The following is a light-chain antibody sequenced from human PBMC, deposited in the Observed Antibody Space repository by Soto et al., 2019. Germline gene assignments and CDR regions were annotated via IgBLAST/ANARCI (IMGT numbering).Light chain of an antibody. CDR1: SNDIGAFNY. Sequence: QSALTQPASVSGSPGQSITISCTGTSNDIGAFNYVSWYQQHPGKAPTLMISEVSNRPSGVSNRFSGSKSGNTASLTISGLQAEDEADYYCSSYTVISTLVFGTGTQLTVL. CDR2: EVS. V-gene: IGLV2-14*01. CDR3: SSYTVISTLV. J-gene: IGLJ1*01.